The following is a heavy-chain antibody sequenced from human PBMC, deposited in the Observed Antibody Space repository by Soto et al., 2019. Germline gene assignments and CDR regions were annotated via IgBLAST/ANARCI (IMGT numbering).Heavy chain of an antibody. CDR2: ISAYNGNT. D-gene: IGHD1-1*01. Sequence: QVQLVQSGAEVKEPWASVKVSCRASGYTITRYGISWVRQAPEQGLEWMGWISAYNGNTNYAQKLKGRVTMTADTSQITAYMALRSLRSADTAVYCFARDLIARGTRSYFGMDVWGQRTTVT. CDR3: ARDLIARGTRSYFGMDV. CDR1: GYTITRYG. J-gene: IGHJ6*02. V-gene: IGHV1-18*01.